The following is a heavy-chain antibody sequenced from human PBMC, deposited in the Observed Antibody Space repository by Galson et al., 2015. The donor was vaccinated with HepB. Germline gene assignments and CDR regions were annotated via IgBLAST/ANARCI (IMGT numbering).Heavy chain of an antibody. CDR3: VREWTDNWRSSDFYQTFDL. CDR2: TYYRSNWYN. Sequence: CAISGDSVSSKNSAWNWIRQTPSRGLEWLGRTYYRSNWYNDYAPSVEGRIIIKADTSKNEVSLQLNSVTPEDTALYYCVREWTDNWRSSDFYQTFDLWGQGTLVTVSS. J-gene: IGHJ4*02. CDR1: GDSVSSKNSA. D-gene: IGHD3-22*01. V-gene: IGHV6-1*01.